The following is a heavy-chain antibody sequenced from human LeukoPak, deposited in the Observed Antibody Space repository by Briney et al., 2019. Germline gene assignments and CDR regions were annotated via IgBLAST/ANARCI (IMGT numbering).Heavy chain of an antibody. D-gene: IGHD3/OR15-3a*01. CDR3: ATWSREYNFLTGLDS. CDR1: GFTFSTYG. CDR2: ISSSGGNT. J-gene: IGHJ4*02. Sequence: QTGGSLRLSCVASGFTFSTYGMSWVRQAPGKGLEWVSSISSSGGNTYYAGSVKGRFTISRDNSQNTVYMQMNSLRAEDTAVYYCATWSREYNFLTGLDSWGPGTLVTVSS. V-gene: IGHV3-23*01.